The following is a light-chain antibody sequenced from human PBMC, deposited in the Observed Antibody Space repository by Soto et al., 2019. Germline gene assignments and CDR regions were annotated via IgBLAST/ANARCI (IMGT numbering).Light chain of an antibody. CDR2: DAS. V-gene: IGKV1-5*01. Sequence: DIQMTQSPSTLSASVGDRVTITCRASQSISSWLAWYQQKPGKAPKLLIYDASSLESGVPSRFSGSGSGTEFTLTISSLQPDDFATYHCQQQTFGQGTKVEIK. J-gene: IGKJ1*01. CDR1: QSISSW. CDR3: QQQT.